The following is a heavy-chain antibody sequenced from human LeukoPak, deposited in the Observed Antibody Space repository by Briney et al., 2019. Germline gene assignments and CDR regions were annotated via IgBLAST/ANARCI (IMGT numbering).Heavy chain of an antibody. CDR2: MNPNSGNT. D-gene: IGHD6-13*01. CDR1: GYTLTNYD. J-gene: IGHJ6*03. CDR3: ARGLIAAAGTGDYYYMDV. V-gene: IGHV1-8*02. Sequence: ASVKVSCKASGYTLTNYDINWVRQAAGQGLEWMGWMNPNSGNTGYAQKFQGRVTMTRNTSISTAYMELSSLRSEDTAVYYCARGLIAAAGTGDYYYMDVWGKGTTVTVSS.